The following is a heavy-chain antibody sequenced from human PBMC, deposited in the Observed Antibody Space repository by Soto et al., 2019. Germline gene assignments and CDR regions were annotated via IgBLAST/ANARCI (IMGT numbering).Heavy chain of an antibody. CDR1: GGSVSRSGYY. V-gene: IGHV4-31*01. CDR2: VYYSGNT. D-gene: IGHD6-13*01. CDR3: ARASSSWYFDY. J-gene: IGHJ4*02. Sequence: QVQLRESGPGLVKPSQTLSLTCTVSGGSVSRSGYYWSWLRQPPGKGLEWIGYVYYSGNTYYNPSLKSQISISRDPSKNQCSLNLSSVTAADTAVYYCARASSSWYFDYWGQGTLVAVSA.